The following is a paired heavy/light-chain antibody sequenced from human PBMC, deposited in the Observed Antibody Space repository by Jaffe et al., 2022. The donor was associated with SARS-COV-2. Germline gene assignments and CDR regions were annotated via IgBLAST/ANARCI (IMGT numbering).Heavy chain of an antibody. CDR1: GFTFSDYY. D-gene: IGHD3-22*01. Sequence: QVQLVESGGGLVKPGGSLRLSCAASGFTFSDYYMSWIRQAPGKGLEWISYISGTTSYTNYAGSVKGRFTLSRDNAKNSVYLQMNSLRVEDTAVYYCARGGYYYDSSGKYIFDYWGQGMLVTVSS. CDR3: ARGGYYYDSSGKYIFDY. V-gene: IGHV3-11*06. J-gene: IGHJ4*02. CDR2: ISGTTSYT.
Light chain of an antibody. CDR1: SSNIGSNS. CDR3: AAWDDNLSGVI. Sequence: QSVLTQPPSTSGTPGQRVTISCSGRSSNIGSNSVYWYQQLPGTAPKLLIYRTVQRPSGVPDRFSGSKSGTSASLTISGLRSEDEADYYCAAWDDNLSGVIFGGGTKVTVL. CDR2: RTV. V-gene: IGLV1-47*01. J-gene: IGLJ2*01.